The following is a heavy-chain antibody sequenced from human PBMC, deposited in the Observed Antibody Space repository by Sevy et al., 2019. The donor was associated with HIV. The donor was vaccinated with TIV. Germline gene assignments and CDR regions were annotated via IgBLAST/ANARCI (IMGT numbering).Heavy chain of an antibody. CDR2: IKQDGSEK. CDR3: ASKYYYGSGSLT. Sequence: GGSLRLSCAASGFTFSSYWMSWVRHAPGKGLEWVANIKQDGSEKYYVDSVKGRFTISRDNAKNSLYLQMNSLRSEDTAVYYCASKYYYGSGSLTWGQGTLVTVSS. D-gene: IGHD3-10*01. J-gene: IGHJ5*02. V-gene: IGHV3-7*01. CDR1: GFTFSSYW.